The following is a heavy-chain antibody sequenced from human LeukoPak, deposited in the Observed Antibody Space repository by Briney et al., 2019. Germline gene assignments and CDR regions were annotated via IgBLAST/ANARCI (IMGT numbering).Heavy chain of an antibody. J-gene: IGHJ5*02. CDR3: ARRPGDYSNFNWFGP. CDR1: GGSISSSSYY. CDR2: IYHSGST. D-gene: IGHD4-11*01. Sequence: VKPSETLSLTCTVSGGSISSSSYYWGWIRQPPGKGLEWIGSIYHSGSTYYNPSLKSRVTMSVDTSKNQFSLKLSSVTAADTAIYYCARRPGDYSNFNWFGPWGQGTLVTVSS. V-gene: IGHV4-39*01.